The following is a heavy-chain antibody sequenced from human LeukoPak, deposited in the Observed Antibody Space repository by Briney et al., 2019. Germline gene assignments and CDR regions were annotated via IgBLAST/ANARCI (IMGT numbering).Heavy chain of an antibody. V-gene: IGHV3-11*06. J-gene: IGHJ4*02. CDR2: ISGSSSDT. CDR1: GFSFNDYY. Sequence: GGSLRLSCATSGFSFNDYYMSWIRQAPGKGQEWISYISGSSSDTNYADSVKGRFSVSRDNAKNSLYLQMNSLRADDTAVYYCAREDSSGYYPDYWGQGTLVTVSS. CDR3: AREDSSGYYPDY. D-gene: IGHD3-22*01.